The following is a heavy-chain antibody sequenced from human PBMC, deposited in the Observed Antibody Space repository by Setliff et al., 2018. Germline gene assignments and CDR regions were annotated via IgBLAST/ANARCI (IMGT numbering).Heavy chain of an antibody. CDR3: ARHGLQFLEWLSAFDY. D-gene: IGHD3-3*01. Sequence: SETLSLTCAVSGYSISSGYYWGWIRQPPGKGLEWIGNIYHSGSTYYNPSLKSRVTISVDTSKNQFSLKLTSVTAADTAVYYCARHGLQFLEWLSAFDYWGQGTLVTGSS. V-gene: IGHV4-38-2*01. CDR2: IYHSGST. J-gene: IGHJ4*02. CDR1: GYSISSGYY.